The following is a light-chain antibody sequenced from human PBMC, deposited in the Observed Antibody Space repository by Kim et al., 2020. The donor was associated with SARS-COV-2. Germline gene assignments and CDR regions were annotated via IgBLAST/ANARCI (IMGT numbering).Light chain of an antibody. V-gene: IGLV1-36*01. Sequence: QSVLTQPPSVSEAPRQRVTISCSGSSSNIGNNAVNWYLQVPGKAPKLLIYHNDLLPSGVSDRFSGSRSDTSASLAISGLQSEDEGDYYCAAWDDRLSGWVFGGGTKVTVL. J-gene: IGLJ3*02. CDR2: HND. CDR1: SSNIGNNA. CDR3: AAWDDRLSGWV.